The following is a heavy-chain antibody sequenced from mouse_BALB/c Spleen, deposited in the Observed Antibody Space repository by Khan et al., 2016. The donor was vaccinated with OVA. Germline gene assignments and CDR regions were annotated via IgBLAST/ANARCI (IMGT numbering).Heavy chain of an antibody. CDR3: ARGYYYGSTYGHFDV. J-gene: IGHJ1*01. CDR1: GFTFSSYA. V-gene: IGHV5-6-5*01. D-gene: IGHD1-1*01. Sequence: EVMLVESGGGLVKPGGSLKLSCAASGFTFSSYAMSWVRQTPEKRLEWVASISSGGNTYFPDSVKGRFTISRDNARNILYLQMNSLRSEDTAMYYCARGYYYGSTYGHFDVWGAGTTVTVSS. CDR2: ISSGGNT.